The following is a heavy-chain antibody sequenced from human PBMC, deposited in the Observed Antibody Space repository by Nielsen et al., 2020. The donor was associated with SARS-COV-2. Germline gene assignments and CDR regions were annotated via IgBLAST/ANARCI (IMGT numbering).Heavy chain of an antibody. CDR3: ARERYYDSSGYNAVYFDL. CDR1: GYTFTGYY. CDR2: INPNSGGT. V-gene: IGHV1-2*02. D-gene: IGHD3-22*01. J-gene: IGHJ2*01. Sequence: ASVKVSCKASGYTFTGYYMHWVRQAPGQGLGWMGWINPNSGGTNYAQKFQGRVTMTRDTSISTAYMELSRLRSDDTAVYYCARERYYDSSGYNAVYFDLWGRGTLVTVSS.